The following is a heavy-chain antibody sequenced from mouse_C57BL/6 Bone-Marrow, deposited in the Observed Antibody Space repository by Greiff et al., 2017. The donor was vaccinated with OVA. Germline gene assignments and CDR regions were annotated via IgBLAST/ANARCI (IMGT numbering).Heavy chain of an antibody. CDR1: GFTFSSYG. Sequence: EVMLVESGGDLVKPGGSLKLSCAASGFTFSSYGMSWVRQTPDKRLEWVATISSGGSYTYYPDSVKGRFTISRDNAKNTLYLQMSSLKSEDTAMYYCARRSYYGSSFDYWGQGTTLTVSS. CDR2: ISSGGSYT. J-gene: IGHJ2*01. V-gene: IGHV5-6*02. D-gene: IGHD1-1*01. CDR3: ARRSYYGSSFDY.